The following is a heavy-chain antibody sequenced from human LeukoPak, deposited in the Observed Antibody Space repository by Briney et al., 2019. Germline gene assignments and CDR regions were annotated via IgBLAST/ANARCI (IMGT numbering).Heavy chain of an antibody. D-gene: IGHD3-22*01. Sequence: GASVKVSCKASGYTFTSYGISWVRQAPGQGLEWMGWISAYNGNTNYAQKLQGRVTMTTDTSTSTAYMELRSLKSDDTAVYYCASLKSYYDSSGYLVTDAFDIWGQGTMVTVSS. J-gene: IGHJ3*02. CDR3: ASLKSYYDSSGYLVTDAFDI. CDR2: ISAYNGNT. CDR1: GYTFTSYG. V-gene: IGHV1-18*01.